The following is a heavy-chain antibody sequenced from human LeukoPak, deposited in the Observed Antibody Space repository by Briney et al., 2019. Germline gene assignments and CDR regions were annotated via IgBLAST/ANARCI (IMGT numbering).Heavy chain of an antibody. CDR3: AKNSPDSSGYYLPATFDY. D-gene: IGHD3-22*01. Sequence: GRSLRLSCAASGFTLSSYGMHWVRQAPGQGPEWVAVISYDESHKFYADSVKGRFTISRDNAKNSLYLQMNSLRAEDTALYYCAKNSPDSSGYYLPATFDYWGQGTLVTVSS. CDR1: GFTLSSYG. J-gene: IGHJ4*02. CDR2: ISYDESHK. V-gene: IGHV3-30*18.